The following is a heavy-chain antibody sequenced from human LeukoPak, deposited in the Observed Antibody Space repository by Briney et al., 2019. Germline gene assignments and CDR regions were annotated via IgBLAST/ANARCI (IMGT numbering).Heavy chain of an antibody. CDR1: GGSISSGAYY. CDR3: ARERSDYYDSSGYLDY. J-gene: IGHJ4*02. D-gene: IGHD3-22*01. V-gene: IGHV4-61*08. Sequence: PPETLSLTCTVSGGSISSGAYYWSCIRQVPGKGLECIGYIYYSGSTNYNPSLKSRVTISVDTSKNQFSLKLSSVTAADTAVYYCARERSDYYDSSGYLDYWGQGTLVTVSS. CDR2: IYYSGST.